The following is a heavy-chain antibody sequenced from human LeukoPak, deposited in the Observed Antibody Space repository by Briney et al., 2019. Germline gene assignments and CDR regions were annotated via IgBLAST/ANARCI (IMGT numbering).Heavy chain of an antibody. V-gene: IGHV3-21*01. CDR1: GFTFSWYT. J-gene: IGHJ3*02. CDR2: ISCSSSYI. CDR3: ARTVVGATTAAFDI. Sequence: GGSLRLSCAASGFTFSWYTMNWVRQAPGKGLEWVSIISCSSSYIYYADSVKGRFTISRDNAKNSLYLQMNSLRAEDTAVYYCARTVVGATTAAFDIWGQGTMVTVSS. D-gene: IGHD1-26*01.